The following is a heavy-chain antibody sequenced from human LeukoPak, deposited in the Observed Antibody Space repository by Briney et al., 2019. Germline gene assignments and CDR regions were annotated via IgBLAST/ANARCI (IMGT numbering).Heavy chain of an antibody. CDR2: THYGGNT. J-gene: IGHJ5*01. CDR3: AREGAYRTYGDYSPFDF. V-gene: IGHV4-4*01. Sequence: PGGSLGLSCAASGFTFSSYWMSWVRQPPGKGLEWIGTTHYGGNTYYNPSLKSRVTISLDTSKNQFSLRLNSVTAADTAVYFCAREGAYRTYGDYSPFDFWGQGTLVTVSS. CDR1: GFTFSSYW. D-gene: IGHD4-17*01.